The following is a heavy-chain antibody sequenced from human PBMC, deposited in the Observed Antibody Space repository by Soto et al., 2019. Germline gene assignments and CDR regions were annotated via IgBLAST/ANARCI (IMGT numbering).Heavy chain of an antibody. Sequence: SETLSLTCAVSGDSISSNGWWGWVRQPPGKGLKWIGEMYHNGNINYNPSLESRVTVSLDKSKNQFSLSLSSVTAADTAVYYCASGVGGYYDILTGYYNDYYFDYWGQGTLVTVS. CDR2: MYHNGNI. J-gene: IGHJ4*02. V-gene: IGHV4-4*02. CDR3: ASGVGGYYDILTGYYNDYYFDY. D-gene: IGHD3-9*01. CDR1: GDSISSNGW.